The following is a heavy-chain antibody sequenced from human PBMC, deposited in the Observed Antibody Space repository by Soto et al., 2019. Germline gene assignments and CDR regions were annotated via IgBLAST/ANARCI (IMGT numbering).Heavy chain of an antibody. V-gene: IGHV1-18*01. J-gene: IGHJ4*02. CDR1: GYTFTSYG. D-gene: IGHD4-17*01. Sequence: QVRLVQSGAEVKKPGASVKVSCKASGYTFTSYGISWVRQAPGQGLEWMGWISAYSGKTNYAQKLQGRVTMTKDTSTSTAYMDLRSLRSDDTAVYSCARKNDYGDFDYWGQGTLVTVSS. CDR2: ISAYSGKT. CDR3: ARKNDYGDFDY.